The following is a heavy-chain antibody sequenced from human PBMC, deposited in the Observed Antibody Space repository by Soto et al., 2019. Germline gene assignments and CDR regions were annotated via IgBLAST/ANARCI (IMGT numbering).Heavy chain of an antibody. Sequence: QVQLVESGGGVVQPGRSLRLSCAASGFTFRSYAMHWVRQAPGKGLEWEAVISSDGSNKYYADSVRGRFTISRDNSKNTLYLQMNSLRAEDTAVYYCARQGGNIVVVPTAIPPIGYWGQGTLVTVSS. V-gene: IGHV3-30-3*01. CDR1: GFTFRSYA. D-gene: IGHD2-2*01. J-gene: IGHJ4*02. CDR3: ARQGGNIVVVPTAIPPIGY. CDR2: ISSDGSNK.